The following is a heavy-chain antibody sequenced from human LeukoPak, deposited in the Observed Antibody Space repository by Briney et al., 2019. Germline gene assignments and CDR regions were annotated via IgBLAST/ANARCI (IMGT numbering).Heavy chain of an antibody. V-gene: IGHV4-59*02. D-gene: IGHD3-22*01. Sequence: SETLSLTCTVSGGSVTSHYWSWIRQPPGKGLEWLGHIYYSGSTNYNPSLKSRVTISADRSKNQFSLKLTSVTAADTAVYYCARDLYDSSVFQVHWGQGTLVTVSS. J-gene: IGHJ4*02. CDR1: GGSVTSHY. CDR2: IYYSGST. CDR3: ARDLYDSSVFQVH.